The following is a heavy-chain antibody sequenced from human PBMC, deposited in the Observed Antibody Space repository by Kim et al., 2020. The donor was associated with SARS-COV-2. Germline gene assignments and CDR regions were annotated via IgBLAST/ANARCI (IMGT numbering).Heavy chain of an antibody. V-gene: IGHV3-23*01. Sequence: GGSLRLSCIASGFTFTNHDMNWVRQAPGQGLEWVSLIRASGDITYYADAVKGRFTISRDNSRNTVYPQMNSLRAEDTAIDYCSKDRGLSGGWPFLYYWG. CDR2: IRASGDIT. D-gene: IGHD2-15*01. CDR3: SKDRGLSGGWPFLYY. J-gene: IGHJ4*01. CDR1: GFTFTNHD.